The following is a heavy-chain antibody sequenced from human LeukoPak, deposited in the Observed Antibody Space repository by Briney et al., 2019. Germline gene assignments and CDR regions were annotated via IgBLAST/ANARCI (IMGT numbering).Heavy chain of an antibody. CDR3: ARGSFSGIHLFPSDY. Sequence: PSETLPLTCTVSGDSISSYYWSWIRQPPGKGLEWIGYIYYSGSTNYNPSLKSRVTISVDTSKNQFSVKLSSVTAADTAVYYCARGSFSGIHLFPSDYWGQGTLVTVSS. D-gene: IGHD5-18*01. CDR1: GDSISSYY. J-gene: IGHJ4*02. V-gene: IGHV4-59*01. CDR2: IYYSGST.